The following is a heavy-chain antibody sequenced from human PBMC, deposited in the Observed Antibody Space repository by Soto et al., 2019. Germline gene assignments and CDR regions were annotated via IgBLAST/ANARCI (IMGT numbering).Heavy chain of an antibody. CDR1: GFAFSSYS. CDR3: ARDSKRYFDWLLYGAFDI. J-gene: IGHJ3*02. CDR2: ISSSSSYI. Sequence: GGSLRLSCAASGFAFSSYSMNWVRQAPGKGLEWVSSISSSSSYIYYANSVKGRFTISRDNAKNSLYLQMNSLRAEDTAVYYCARDSKRYFDWLLYGAFDIWGQGTMVTVSS. D-gene: IGHD3-9*01. V-gene: IGHV3-21*01.